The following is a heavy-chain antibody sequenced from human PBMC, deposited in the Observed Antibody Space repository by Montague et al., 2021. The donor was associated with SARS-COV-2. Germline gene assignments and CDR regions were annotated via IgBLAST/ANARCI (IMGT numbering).Heavy chain of an antibody. Sequence: SLRLSCAASGFTFSSYAMSWVRQAPGKGLEWVSAISGSGGSTYYADSVKGRFTISRDNSKNTLYLQMNGLRAEDTAVYYCTKDWPEHEAGWYGLGPYRYYYGMDVWGQGTTVTVSS. V-gene: IGHV3-23*01. CDR2: ISGSGGST. CDR1: GFTFSSYA. J-gene: IGHJ6*02. CDR3: TKDWPEHEAGWYGLGPYRYYYGMDV. D-gene: IGHD6-19*01.